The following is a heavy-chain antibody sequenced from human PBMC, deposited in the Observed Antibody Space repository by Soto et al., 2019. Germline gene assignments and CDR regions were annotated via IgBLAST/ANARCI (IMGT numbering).Heavy chain of an antibody. J-gene: IGHJ4*02. D-gene: IGHD6-19*01. V-gene: IGHV3-30*18. CDR1: GFTFSTYG. CDR2: ISSDGSKQ. Sequence: QVQLVDSGGGVVQPGGSLRLSCAASGFTFSTYGMHWVRQAPGKGLEWVAVISSDGSKQYYTDSVKGRFTISRDNSKNTLYLQMNSLRAEDTAIYYCAKDGVGGAGQLWLVRFPDYLGQGTQVTVAS. CDR3: AKDGVGGAGQLWLVRFPDY.